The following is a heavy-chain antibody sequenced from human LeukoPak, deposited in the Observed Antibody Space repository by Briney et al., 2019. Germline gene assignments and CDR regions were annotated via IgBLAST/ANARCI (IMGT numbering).Heavy chain of an antibody. Sequence: GASVKVSCKASGYTFTSYGISWVRQATGQGLEWMGWISAYNGNTNYAQKLQGRVTMTTDTSTSTAYMELRSLRSDDTAVYYCARDLGTAMVPYFDYWGQGTLVTVSS. V-gene: IGHV1-18*04. J-gene: IGHJ4*02. D-gene: IGHD5-18*01. CDR3: ARDLGTAMVPYFDY. CDR2: ISAYNGNT. CDR1: GYTFTSYG.